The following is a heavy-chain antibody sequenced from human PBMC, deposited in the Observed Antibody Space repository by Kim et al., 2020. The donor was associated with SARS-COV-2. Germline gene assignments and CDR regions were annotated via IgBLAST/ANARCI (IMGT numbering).Heavy chain of an antibody. J-gene: IGHJ4*02. CDR3: AKDRDSN. CDR1: GFTFSSYG. Sequence: GGSLRLSCAASGFTFSSYGMHWVRQAPGKGLEWVAVISYDGSNKYYADSVKGRFTISRDNSKNTLYLQMNSLRAEDTAVYYCAKDRDSNWGQGTLVTVSS. CDR2: ISYDGSNK. V-gene: IGHV3-30*18.